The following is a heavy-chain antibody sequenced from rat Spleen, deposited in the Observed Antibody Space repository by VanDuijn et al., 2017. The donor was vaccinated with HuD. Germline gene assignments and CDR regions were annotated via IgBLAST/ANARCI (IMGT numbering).Heavy chain of an antibody. V-gene: IGHV5-20*01. Sequence: EVQLVESDGGLVQPGRSLKLSCAASGFTFSDYYMACVRQAPTKGLEWVATISYDGGRIFYRDSVRGRFTISRDYAKNTLYLQMDSLRSEDTATYYCAKEGDGGYSSYPNWFAYWGQGTLVTVSS. CDR2: ISYDGGRI. J-gene: IGHJ3*01. CDR1: GFTFSDYY. D-gene: IGHD1-8*01. CDR3: AKEGDGGYSSYPNWFAY.